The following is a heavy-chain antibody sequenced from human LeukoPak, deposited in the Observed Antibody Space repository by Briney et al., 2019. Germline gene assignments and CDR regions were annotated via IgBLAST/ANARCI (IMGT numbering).Heavy chain of an antibody. CDR1: GFTFDDYA. CDR3: AKVGPYDDGAFDI. Sequence: GRSLRLSCAASGFTFDDYAMHWVRQARGKCLEWVSGISWNSGSIGYADSVKGRFTISRDNAKNSLYLQMNSLRAEDMALYYCAKVGPYDDGAFDIWGQGTMVTVPS. J-gene: IGHJ3*02. CDR2: ISWNSGSI. D-gene: IGHD3-22*01. V-gene: IGHV3-9*03.